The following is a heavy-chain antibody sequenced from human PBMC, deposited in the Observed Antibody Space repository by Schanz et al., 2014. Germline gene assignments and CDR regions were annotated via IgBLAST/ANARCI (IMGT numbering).Heavy chain of an antibody. V-gene: IGHV3-23*04. CDR3: AKVDRTRYYAMDV. CDR1: GFTFSSYA. D-gene: IGHD3-9*01. CDR2: INSVGSNT. Sequence: EVQLVESGGGLVQPGGSLRLSCAASGFTFSSYAMSWVRQDPGKGLVWVARINSVGSNTDYADSVTGRFTISRDNAKNSLYLQMNSLRAEDTAVYYCAKVDRTRYYAMDVWGQGTTVTVSS. J-gene: IGHJ6*02.